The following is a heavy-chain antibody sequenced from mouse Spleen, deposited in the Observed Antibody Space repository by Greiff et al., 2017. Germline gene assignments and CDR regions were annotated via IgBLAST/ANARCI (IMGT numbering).Heavy chain of an antibody. J-gene: IGHJ2*01. CDR2: IYPGSGST. Sequence: QVHVKQPGAELVKPGASVKMSCKASGYTFTSYWITWVKQRPGQGLEWIGDIYPGSGSTNYNEKFKSKATLTVDTSSSTAYMQLSSLTSEDSAVYYCARGGFDYWGQGTTLTVSS. V-gene: IGHV1-55*01. CDR1: GYTFTSYW. CDR3: ARGGFDY.